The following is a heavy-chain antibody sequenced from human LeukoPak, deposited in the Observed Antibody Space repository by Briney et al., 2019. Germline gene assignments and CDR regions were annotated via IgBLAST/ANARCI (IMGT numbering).Heavy chain of an antibody. CDR1: GGSISSYY. D-gene: IGHD1-1*01. CDR3: AREDDRLQLGYFDY. CDR2: IYYSGCT. J-gene: IGHJ4*02. Sequence: SETLSLTCTVSGGSISSYYWSWIRQPPGKGLEWIGYIYYSGCTNYNPSLKSRVTISVDTSKNQFSLKLRSVTAADTAVYYSAREDDRLQLGYFDYWGQGTLVTVSS. V-gene: IGHV4-59*01.